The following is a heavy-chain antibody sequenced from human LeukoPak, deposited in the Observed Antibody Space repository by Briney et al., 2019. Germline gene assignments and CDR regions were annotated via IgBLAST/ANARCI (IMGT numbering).Heavy chain of an antibody. CDR3: ARTDLDSSGYYAYY. CDR1: GGSISSSSYY. J-gene: IGHJ4*02. V-gene: IGHV4-39*07. D-gene: IGHD3-22*01. Sequence: SETLSLTCTVSGGSISSSSYYWGWIRQPPGEGLEWIGSIYYSGSTNYNPSLKSRVTISVDTSKNQFSLKLSSVTAADTAVYYCARTDLDSSGYYAYYWGQGTLVTVSS. CDR2: IYYSGST.